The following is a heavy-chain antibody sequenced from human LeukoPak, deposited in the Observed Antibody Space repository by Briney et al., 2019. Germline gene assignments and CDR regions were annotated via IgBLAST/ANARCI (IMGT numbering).Heavy chain of an antibody. Sequence: GASVKVSCKASGYTFTSYGISWVRQAPGQGLEWMGWISAYNGNTNYAQKLQGRVTMTTDTSTSTAYMELSRLRSDDTAVYYCARDDGGNGRTYYYYYYMDVWGKGTTVTVSS. CDR3: ARDDGGNGRTYYYYYYMDV. CDR1: GYTFTSYG. D-gene: IGHD4-23*01. J-gene: IGHJ6*03. V-gene: IGHV1-18*01. CDR2: ISAYNGNT.